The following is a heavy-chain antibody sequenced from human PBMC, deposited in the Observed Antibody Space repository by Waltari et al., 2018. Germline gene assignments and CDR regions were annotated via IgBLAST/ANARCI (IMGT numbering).Heavy chain of an antibody. D-gene: IGHD6-19*01. CDR2: VYTSGIT. CDR3: AGNGVDGSGCFDY. V-gene: IGHV4-4*07. Sequence: QVQLQESGPRLVKPSETLSLTCTVPGGSSGRSFRSWIRQPAGKGLEWIGRVYTSGITRYNPSLKSRVTMSVDTSKNHFSLKLSSVTAADTALYSCAGNGVDGSGCFDYWGQGTLVTVSS. CDR1: GGSSGRSF. J-gene: IGHJ4*02.